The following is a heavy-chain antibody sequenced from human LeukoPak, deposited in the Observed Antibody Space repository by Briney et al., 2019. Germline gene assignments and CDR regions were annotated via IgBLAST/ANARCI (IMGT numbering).Heavy chain of an antibody. V-gene: IGHV3-23*01. Sequence: AGSLRLSCAASGFTFSSYWMHWVRQAPGKVLEWVAEISASGNSTFYADTVKGCFTISRDNSKNTLFLQMNSLRTEDTAIYYCAKEDLVFPADAFDIWGQGTMVTVSS. CDR3: AKEDLVFPADAFDI. CDR1: GFTFSSYW. D-gene: IGHD2-15*01. J-gene: IGHJ3*02. CDR2: ISASGNST.